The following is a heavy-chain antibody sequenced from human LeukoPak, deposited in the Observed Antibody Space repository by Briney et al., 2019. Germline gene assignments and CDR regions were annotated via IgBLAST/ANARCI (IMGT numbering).Heavy chain of an antibody. V-gene: IGHV3-30*18. CDR2: ISYDGSNK. J-gene: IGHJ4*02. Sequence: PGGSLRLSCAASGFTFSSYGMHWVRQAPGKGLEWVAVISYDGSNKYYADSVKGRFTISRDNSMNTLYLQMNSLRAEDTAVYYCANSPYYYDSSGYYLGYWGQGTLVTVSS. CDR1: GFTFSSYG. CDR3: ANSPYYYDSSGYYLGY. D-gene: IGHD3-22*01.